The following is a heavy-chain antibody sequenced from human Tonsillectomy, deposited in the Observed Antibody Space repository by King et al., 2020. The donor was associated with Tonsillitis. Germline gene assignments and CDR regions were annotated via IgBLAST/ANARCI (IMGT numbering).Heavy chain of an antibody. CDR3: TTDVIGY. J-gene: IGHJ4*02. CDR2: IMRKLDGGTT. CDR1: GFTFKNAW. Sequence: VQLVESGGGMVKPGGSLRLSCGVSGFTFKNAWMSWVRQAPGKGLEWVGRIMRKLDGGTTEYAAPVKGRFIISTDDSKNTLYLQMNSLKTEDTAVYYCTTDVIGYWGQGTLVTVSS. V-gene: IGHV3-15*01. D-gene: IGHD3-16*02.